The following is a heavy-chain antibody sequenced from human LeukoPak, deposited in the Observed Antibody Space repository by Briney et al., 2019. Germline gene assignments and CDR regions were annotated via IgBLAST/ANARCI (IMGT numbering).Heavy chain of an antibody. J-gene: IGHJ4*02. CDR1: GFTFSSYS. D-gene: IGHD2-21*02. CDR2: INRSSSYI. Sequence: PGGSLRLSCAASGFTFSSYSMNGVRQAPGKGLEWVSSINRSSSYIHYADSVKGRFTISRDNAKNSLYLQMNSLRAEHTAVYHCSRSCCDDRYRDYWGQGTLVTVSS. V-gene: IGHV3-21*01. CDR3: SRSCCDDRYRDY.